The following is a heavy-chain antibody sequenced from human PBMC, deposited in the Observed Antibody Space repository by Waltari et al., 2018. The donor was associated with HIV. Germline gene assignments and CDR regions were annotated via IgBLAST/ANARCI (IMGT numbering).Heavy chain of an antibody. CDR3: ARTDSTYFDY. D-gene: IGHD4-4*01. V-gene: IGHV2-26*01. J-gene: IGHJ4*02. CDR2: IFSNDEK. Sequence: QVTLKESGPVLVKPTETLTLTSTVPGFSPSNARTGVGWIRQPPGKALEWLAHIFSNDEKSYSTSLKSRLTISKDTSKSQVVLTMTNMDPVDTATYYCARTDSTYFDYWGQGTLVTVSS. CDR1: GFSPSNARTG.